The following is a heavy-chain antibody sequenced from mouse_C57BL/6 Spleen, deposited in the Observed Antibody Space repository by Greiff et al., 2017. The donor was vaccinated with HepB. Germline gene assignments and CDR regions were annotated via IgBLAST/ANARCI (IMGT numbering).Heavy chain of an antibody. V-gene: IGHV3-6*01. D-gene: IGHD2-3*01. CDR1: GYSITSGYY. CDR3: ARDQGDYLSDFDYWGQGTTLSSLTSEDSAVYYCVGGWLPWFAY. J-gene: IGHJ3*01. CDR2: ISYDGSN. Sequence: DVQLQESGPGLVKPSQSLSLTCSVTGYSITSGYYWNWIRQFPGNKLEWMGYISYDGSNNYNPSLKNRISITRDTSKNQFFLKLNSVTTEDTATYYCARDQGDYLSDFDYWGQGTTLSSLTSEDSAVYYCVGGWLPWFAYWGQGTLVTVSA.